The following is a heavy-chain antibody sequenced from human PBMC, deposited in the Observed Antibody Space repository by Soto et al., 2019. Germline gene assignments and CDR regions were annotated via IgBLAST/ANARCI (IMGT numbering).Heavy chain of an antibody. J-gene: IGHJ4*02. V-gene: IGHV4-39*01. CDR1: GGSISSSSYY. CDR3: ARLYYDFWSGYYSSGFDY. CDR2: IYYSGST. D-gene: IGHD3-3*01. Sequence: SETLSLTCTVSGGSISSSSYYWGWIRQPPGKGLEWIGSIYYSGSTYYKPSLKSRVTISVDTSKKQFSLKLSSVTAADTAVYYFARLYYDFWSGYYSSGFDYWGQGTLVTVSS.